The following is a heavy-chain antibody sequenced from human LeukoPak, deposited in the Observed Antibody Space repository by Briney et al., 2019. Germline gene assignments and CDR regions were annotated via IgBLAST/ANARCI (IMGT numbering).Heavy chain of an antibody. J-gene: IGHJ3*02. CDR2: INPNSGGT. CDR3: TSLLIVDAFDI. D-gene: IGHD2-21*01. V-gene: IGHV1-2*02. CDR1: GYTFTGYY. Sequence: ASVRVSCTASGYTFTGYYIHWVRQAPGQGLEWMGWINPNSGGTNYAQKFQGRVTMTRDTSISTAYMELSRLTSDDTAVYYCTSLLIVDAFDIWGQGTLVTVSS.